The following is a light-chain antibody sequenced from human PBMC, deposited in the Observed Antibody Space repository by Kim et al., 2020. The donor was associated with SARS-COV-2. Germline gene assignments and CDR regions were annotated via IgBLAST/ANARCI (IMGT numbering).Light chain of an antibody. Sequence: DIQMTQSPSTLSASVGDRVTIACRASQSISTWLAWYQQKPGKAPKLLIYDASGLQSGVPSRFSGSGSGTEFTLTISSLQPDDFATYYCQQYNSLSSVTFGQGTKLEIK. CDR3: QQYNSLSSVT. CDR2: DAS. J-gene: IGKJ2*01. CDR1: QSISTW. V-gene: IGKV1-5*01.